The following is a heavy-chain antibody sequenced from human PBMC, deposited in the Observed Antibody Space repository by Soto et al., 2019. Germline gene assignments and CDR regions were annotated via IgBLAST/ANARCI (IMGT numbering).Heavy chain of an antibody. D-gene: IGHD1-1*01. CDR2: ISSNGGST. V-gene: IGHV3-64D*08. CDR3: VKPRPSTGTTSWLYYYYYGMDV. Sequence: PGGSLRLSCSASGFTFSSYAMHWVRQAPGKGLEYVSAISSNGGSTYYADSVKGRFTISRDNSKNTLYPQMSSLRAEDTAVYYCVKPRPSTGTTSWLYYYYYGMDVWGQGTTVTVSS. J-gene: IGHJ6*02. CDR1: GFTFSSYA.